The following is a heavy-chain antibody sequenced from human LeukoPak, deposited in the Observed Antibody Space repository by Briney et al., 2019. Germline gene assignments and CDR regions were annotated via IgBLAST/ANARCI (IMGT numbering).Heavy chain of an antibody. CDR2: ISGRGGST. J-gene: IGHJ4*02. CDR1: GFTFSRYA. V-gene: IGHV3-23*01. Sequence: GGCLRLSCAASGFTFSRYAMSWVRQAPGKGLEWVSTISGRGGSTYYADSMKGRFTISRDNSKNTLYLQMNSLKIDDTAEYFCAKDGVDDDYGDFDYWGQGTLVTVSS. D-gene: IGHD4-17*01. CDR3: AKDGVDDDYGDFDY.